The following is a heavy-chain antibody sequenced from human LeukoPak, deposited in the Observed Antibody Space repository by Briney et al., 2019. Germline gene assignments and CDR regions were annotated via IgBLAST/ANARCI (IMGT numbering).Heavy chain of an antibody. Sequence: SETLSLTCTVSNYSISTDYYWGWIRQPPGKGLEWIGTMYHSGSTYYNPSLKSRVTISVDTSKNQFSLKLSSVTAADTAVYYCARHYYGSGSYAAHNWFDPWGQGTLVTVSS. CDR3: ARHYYGSGSYAAHNWFDP. CDR1: NYSISTDYY. CDR2: MYHSGST. D-gene: IGHD3-10*01. J-gene: IGHJ5*02. V-gene: IGHV4-38-2*02.